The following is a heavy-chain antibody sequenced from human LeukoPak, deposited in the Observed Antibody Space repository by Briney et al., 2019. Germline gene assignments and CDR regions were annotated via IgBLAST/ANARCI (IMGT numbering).Heavy chain of an antibody. CDR2: IYPADSDT. V-gene: IGHV5-51*01. J-gene: IGHJ5*02. Sequence: GESLKISCKGSGYSFISYWIGWVRQMPGKGLEWMGIIYPADSDTRYSPSFQGQVTISADKSISTAYLQWSSLKASDTAMYYCARQAVVAANYNWFDPWGPGTLVTVSS. D-gene: IGHD2-15*01. CDR1: GYSFISYW. CDR3: ARQAVVAANYNWFDP.